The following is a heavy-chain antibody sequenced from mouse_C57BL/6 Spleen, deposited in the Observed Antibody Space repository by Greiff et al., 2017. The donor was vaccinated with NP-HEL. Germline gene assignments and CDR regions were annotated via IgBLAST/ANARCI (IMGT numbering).Heavy chain of an antibody. CDR1: GFTFTDYY. CDR2: IRNKANCYTT. J-gene: IGHJ3*01. CDR3: ARDIYGYGFAY. D-gene: IGHD2-2*01. Sequence: DVMLVESGGGLVQPGGSLSLSCAASGFTFTDYYMSWVRQPPGKALEWLGFIRNKANCYTTEYSASVKGRFTISRDNSQSILYLQMNALGAEDSATYYCARDIYGYGFAYWGQGTLVTVSA. V-gene: IGHV7-3*01.